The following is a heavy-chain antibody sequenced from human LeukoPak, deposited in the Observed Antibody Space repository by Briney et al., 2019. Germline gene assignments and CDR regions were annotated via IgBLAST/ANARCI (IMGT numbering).Heavy chain of an antibody. D-gene: IGHD3-3*02. Sequence: GGSLRLSCAASGFTFSSYAMSWVRQAPGKGLEWVSAISGSGGSTYYADSVKGRFTISRDNSKNTPYLQMNSLRAEDTAVYYCAKPHFWSGYSWLCWFDPWGQGTLVTVSS. CDR2: ISGSGGST. CDR1: GFTFSSYA. J-gene: IGHJ5*02. CDR3: AKPHFWSGYSWLCWFDP. V-gene: IGHV3-23*01.